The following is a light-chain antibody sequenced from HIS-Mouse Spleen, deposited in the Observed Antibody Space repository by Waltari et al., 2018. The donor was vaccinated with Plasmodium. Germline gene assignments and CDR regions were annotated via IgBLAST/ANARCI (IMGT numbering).Light chain of an antibody. V-gene: IGKV4-1*01. J-gene: IGKJ3*01. Sequence: DIVMTQSPDSMAVSLGERATSNCKSRQSVLYSSNNKNYLAWYQQKPGQPPKLLIYWASTRESGVPDRFSGSGSGTDFTLTISSLQAEDVAVYYCQQYYSTPFTFGPGTKVDIK. CDR1: QSVLYSSNNKNY. CDR3: QQYYSTPFT. CDR2: WAS.